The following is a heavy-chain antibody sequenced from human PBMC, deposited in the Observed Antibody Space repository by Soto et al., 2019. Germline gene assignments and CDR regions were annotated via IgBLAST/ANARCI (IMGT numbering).Heavy chain of an antibody. CDR1: GFTFSSYA. J-gene: IGHJ6*02. V-gene: IGHV3-23*04. CDR2: ISGSGGST. Sequence: EVQLVESGGGLVQPGGSLRLSCAASGFTFSSYAMSWVRQAPGKGLEWVSAISGSGGSTYYADSVKGRFTISRDNSKNTLYLQMNSLRAEDTAVYYCAQGTYYDFWSAKYYYYGMDVWGQGTTVTVSS. CDR3: AQGTYYDFWSAKYYYYGMDV. D-gene: IGHD3-3*01.